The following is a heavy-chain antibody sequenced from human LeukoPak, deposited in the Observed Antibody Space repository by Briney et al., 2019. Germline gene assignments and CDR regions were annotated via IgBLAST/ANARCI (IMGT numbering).Heavy chain of an antibody. Sequence: ASVKVSCKASGYTFTSYGISWVRQAPGQGLEWMGWISAYNGNTNYAQKLQGRVTMTTDTSTSTAYMELRSLRSDDTAVYYCARGRGQHRNYYDSSGYRYYFDYWGQGTLVTVSS. CDR1: GYTFTSYG. CDR3: ARGRGQHRNYYDSSGYRYYFDY. J-gene: IGHJ4*02. V-gene: IGHV1-18*01. D-gene: IGHD3-22*01. CDR2: ISAYNGNT.